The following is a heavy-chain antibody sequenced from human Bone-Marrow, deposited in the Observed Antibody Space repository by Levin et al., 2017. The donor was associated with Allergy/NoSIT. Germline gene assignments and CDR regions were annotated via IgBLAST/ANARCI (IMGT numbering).Heavy chain of an antibody. D-gene: IGHD3-22*01. J-gene: IGHJ4*02. CDR1: GFTFSSYG. CDR3: AKDLGYYDTVDY. Sequence: SCAASGFTFSSYGMHWVRQAPGKGLEWVAVISYDGSNKYYADSVKGRFTISRDNSKNTLYLQMNSLRAEDTAVYYCAKDLGYYDTVDYWGQGTLVTVSS. V-gene: IGHV3-30*18. CDR2: ISYDGSNK.